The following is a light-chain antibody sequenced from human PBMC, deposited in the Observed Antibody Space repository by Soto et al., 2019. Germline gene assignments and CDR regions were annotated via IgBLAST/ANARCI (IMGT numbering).Light chain of an antibody. CDR2: GAS. Sequence: ERVMTQSPATLSVSPGGRATLSCRASQSISSNLAWYQQKPGQAPRLLIYGASTRATGIPARFGGSGSGTEFTLTITSLQSEDFAVYYCQQYNNWYTFGQGTKLEIK. V-gene: IGKV3-15*01. CDR3: QQYNNWYT. CDR1: QSISSN. J-gene: IGKJ2*01.